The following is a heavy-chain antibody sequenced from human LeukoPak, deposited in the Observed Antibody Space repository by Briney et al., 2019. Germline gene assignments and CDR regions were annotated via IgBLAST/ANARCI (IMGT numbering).Heavy chain of an antibody. CDR1: DGSISSSRYY. CDR3: AKIQRVSIFGVIPD. Sequence: SETLSLTCTVSDGSISSSRYYWGWIRQPPGKGLEWIGTIYYTGNTYYNPSLKSRVTISVDTSKNQFSLKLTSLTAADTAVYYCAKIQRVSIFGVIPDWGQGTLVTVSS. D-gene: IGHD3-3*01. J-gene: IGHJ4*02. V-gene: IGHV4-39*01. CDR2: IYYTGNT.